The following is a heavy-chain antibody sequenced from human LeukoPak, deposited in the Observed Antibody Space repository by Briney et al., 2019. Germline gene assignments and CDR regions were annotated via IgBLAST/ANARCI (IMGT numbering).Heavy chain of an antibody. CDR3: AKDLDVYSSGLDY. D-gene: IGHD6-19*01. Sequence: GGSLRLSCAASGFTFSSYGMHWVRQAPGKGLEWVAVISYDGSNKYYADSVKGRFTISRDNAKNSLYLQMNSLRAEDTALYYCAKDLDVYSSGLDYWGQGTLVTVSS. V-gene: IGHV3-30*18. J-gene: IGHJ4*02. CDR1: GFTFSSYG. CDR2: ISYDGSNK.